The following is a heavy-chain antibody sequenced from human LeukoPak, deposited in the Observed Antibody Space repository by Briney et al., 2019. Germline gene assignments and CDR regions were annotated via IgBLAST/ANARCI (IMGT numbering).Heavy chain of an antibody. D-gene: IGHD1-1*01. Sequence: SETLSLTCSVSGDSISSTLYYWGWIRQPPGKGLEWIVSIFYTGASSYSPSLKSRVTIFVDTSKSHFSLNLRSVSAADTAVYYCARGPVRARYYFDFWGQGTLVTVSS. CDR1: GDSISSTLYY. CDR3: ARGPVRARYYFDF. V-gene: IGHV4-39*02. CDR2: IFYTGAS. J-gene: IGHJ4*02.